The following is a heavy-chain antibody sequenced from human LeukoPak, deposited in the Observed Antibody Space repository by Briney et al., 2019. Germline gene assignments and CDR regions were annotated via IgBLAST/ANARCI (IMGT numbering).Heavy chain of an antibody. V-gene: IGHV1-2*02. D-gene: IGHD2-2*01. CDR1: QYTFTDYN. CDR3: ARGYCTTTSCREGHDY. Sequence: ASVTVSCKASQYTFTDYNMHWVRQPPGQGLEWMGWTNPNSGGTNYEQKFQGRVTMTRDTSISTAYMELSSLRSDDTAVYYCARGYCTTTSCREGHDYWGQGTLVTVSS. CDR2: TNPNSGGT. J-gene: IGHJ4*02.